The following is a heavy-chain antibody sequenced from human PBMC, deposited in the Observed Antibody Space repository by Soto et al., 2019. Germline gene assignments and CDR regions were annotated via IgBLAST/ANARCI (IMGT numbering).Heavy chain of an antibody. CDR2: IKQDGSET. CDR3: ARDTGATVAGTFDY. CDR1: GFLFDNFW. J-gene: IGHJ4*02. D-gene: IGHD6-19*01. Sequence: GGSLRLSCAASGFLFDNFWMTWVRQAPGKGLEWVANIKQDGSETYYVDSVKGRFTISRDNAKNSLFLQMNSLRAEDTAMYYCARDTGATVAGTFDYWGQGTLVTVSS. V-gene: IGHV3-7*01.